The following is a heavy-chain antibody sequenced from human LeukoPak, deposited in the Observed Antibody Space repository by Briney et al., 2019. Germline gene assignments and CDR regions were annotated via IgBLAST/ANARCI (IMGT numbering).Heavy chain of an antibody. V-gene: IGHV4-38-2*02. Sequence: SETLSLTCTVSGYSISSGYYWGWIRQPPGKGLEWIGSIYHSGSTYYNPSLKSRVTISVDRSKNQFSLKLSSVTAADTAVYYCARYKTTAFDIWGQGTMVTVSS. CDR1: GYSISSGYY. CDR2: IYHSGST. D-gene: IGHD4-11*01. CDR3: ARYKTTAFDI. J-gene: IGHJ3*02.